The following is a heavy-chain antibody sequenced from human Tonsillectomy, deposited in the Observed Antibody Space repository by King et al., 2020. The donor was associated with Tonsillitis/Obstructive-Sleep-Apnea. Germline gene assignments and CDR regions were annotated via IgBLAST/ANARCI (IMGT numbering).Heavy chain of an antibody. D-gene: IGHD3-9*01. CDR1: GYTFTSYY. CDR2: INPSGGST. V-gene: IGHV1-46*01. J-gene: IGHJ6*03. CDR3: ARDRGYDILTGYYTVYYYMDV. Sequence: QLVQSGAEVKKPGASVKVSCKASGYTFTSYYMHWVRQAPGQGLKWMGIINPSGGSTSYAQKFQGRVTMTRDTSTSTVYMELSSLRSEDTAVYYCARDRGYDILTGYYTVYYYMDVWGKGTTVTVSS.